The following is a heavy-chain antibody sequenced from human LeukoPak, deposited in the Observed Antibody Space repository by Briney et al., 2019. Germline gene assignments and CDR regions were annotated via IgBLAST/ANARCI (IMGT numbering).Heavy chain of an antibody. CDR3: ARHTSNFDY. CDR2: IYYSGGT. CDR1: GGSISSYY. Sequence: PSETLSLTCTVSGGSISSYYWSWIRQPPGKGLEWIGYIYYSGGTNYNPSLKSRVTISVDTSKNQFSLKLSSVTAADTAVYYCARHTSNFDYWGQGTLVTVSS. V-gene: IGHV4-59*08. D-gene: IGHD3-3*01. J-gene: IGHJ4*02.